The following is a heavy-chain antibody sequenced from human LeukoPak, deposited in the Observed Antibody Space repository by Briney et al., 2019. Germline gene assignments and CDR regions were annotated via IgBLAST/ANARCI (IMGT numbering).Heavy chain of an antibody. Sequence: PGGSLRLSCAASGFTVSSNYMSWVRQTPGKGLAWVSVLYSGGNTYYADSVKGRFTISRDNSKNTLYLQMNSLRAEDTAMYYCARDLGGTTVTPGVVDYWGQGTLVTVSS. CDR1: GFTVSSNY. CDR3: ARDLGGTTVTPGVVDY. CDR2: LYSGGNT. V-gene: IGHV3-66*01. D-gene: IGHD4-17*01. J-gene: IGHJ4*02.